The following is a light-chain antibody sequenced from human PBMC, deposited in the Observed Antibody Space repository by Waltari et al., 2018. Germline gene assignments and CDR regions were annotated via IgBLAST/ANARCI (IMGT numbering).Light chain of an antibody. CDR2: DFT. CDR3: ATWDDSLNGWV. CDR1: SSDVGGYNF. J-gene: IGLJ3*02. Sequence: QSALTQPASVSGSPGQSIAISCAGTSSDVGGYNFVSWYQQQPGEAPTTMIYDFTKRPAGVPGRFSGSKSGTSASLAISGLQSDDEADYYCATWDDSLNGWVFGGGTKLTVL. V-gene: IGLV2-14*03.